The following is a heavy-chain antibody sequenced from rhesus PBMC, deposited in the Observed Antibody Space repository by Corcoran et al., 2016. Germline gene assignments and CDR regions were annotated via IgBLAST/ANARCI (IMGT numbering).Heavy chain of an antibody. D-gene: IGHD6-25*01. CDR1: GGSISSSY. V-gene: IGHV4-169*01. Sequence: QLQLQESGPGLVKPSETLSVTCAVSGGSISSSYWSWIRQAPGKGLEWIGYIYGSASSTNYNPPLKSRVTLSVDTSKNQRALKLSSVTTADTAVYYCAKTGSGYSGSWNLFDYWGQGVLVTVSS. CDR2: IYGSASST. CDR3: AKTGSGYSGSWNLFDY. J-gene: IGHJ4*01.